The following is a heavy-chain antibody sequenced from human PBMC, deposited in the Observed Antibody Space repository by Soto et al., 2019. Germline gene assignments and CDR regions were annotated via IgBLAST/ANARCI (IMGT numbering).Heavy chain of an antibody. Sequence: GGSLRLSCAASGFTFSSYSMNRVRQAPGKGLEWVSSISSSSSYIYYADSVKGRFTISRDNAKNSLYLQMNSLRAEDTAVYYCARVEWCMLSGSAQPNYYYYYMDVWGKGTTVTVS. CDR3: ARVEWCMLSGSAQPNYYYYYMDV. D-gene: IGHD2-8*01. V-gene: IGHV3-21*01. J-gene: IGHJ6*03. CDR2: ISSSSSYI. CDR1: GFTFSSYS.